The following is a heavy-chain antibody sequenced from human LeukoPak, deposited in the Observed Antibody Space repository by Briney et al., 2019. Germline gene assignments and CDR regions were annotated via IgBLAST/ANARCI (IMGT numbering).Heavy chain of an antibody. CDR3: AKGTTGAARGIDY. CDR2: VSGGTGAT. CDR1: GFTFSSCT. Sequence: GGSLRLSCAASGFTFSSCTMRWVRQAPGKGLEWVSSVSGGTGATYYAGSVKGRFTITRDISKNTLYLQMNSLRAEDTAIYYCAKGTTGAARGIDYWGQGTLVTVSS. D-gene: IGHD1-26*01. V-gene: IGHV3-23*01. J-gene: IGHJ4*02.